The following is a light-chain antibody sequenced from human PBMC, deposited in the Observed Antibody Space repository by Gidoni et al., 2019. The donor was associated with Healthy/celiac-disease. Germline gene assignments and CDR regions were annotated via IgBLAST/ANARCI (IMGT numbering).Light chain of an antibody. Sequence: QSVLTQPPSVSGAPGQRVTISCTGSSSNIGAGYDVHWYQQLPGTAPKLLIYGNRTRPSGLPYRFSGSKSGTSASLAIAGLQAEDEADYYCQSYDSSQSGVVFGGGTKLTVL. CDR3: QSYDSSQSGVV. J-gene: IGLJ2*01. CDR1: SSNIGAGYD. CDR2: GNR. V-gene: IGLV1-40*01.